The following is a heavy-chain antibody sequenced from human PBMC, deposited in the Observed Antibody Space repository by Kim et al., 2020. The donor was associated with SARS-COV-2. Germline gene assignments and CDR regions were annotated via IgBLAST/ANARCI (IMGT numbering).Heavy chain of an antibody. D-gene: IGHD3-3*01. CDR1: GFTFSSYA. V-gene: IGHV3-23*01. CDR3: ASQPYDFWSGYPVFDY. J-gene: IGHJ4*02. CDR2: ISGSGGFT. Sequence: GGSLRLSCAASGFTFSSYAMSWVRQAPGKGLEWVSSISGSGGFTYYSDSVKGRFTISRGISKNTLYLQMNSLRAEVTAVYYCASQPYDFWSGYPVFDYWGQGTLVTVSS.